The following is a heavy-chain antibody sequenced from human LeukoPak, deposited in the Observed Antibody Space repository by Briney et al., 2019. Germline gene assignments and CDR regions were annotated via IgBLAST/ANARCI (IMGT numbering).Heavy chain of an antibody. CDR3: ARWGGGTPPYFDY. D-gene: IGHD2-15*01. Sequence: ASVKVSCKASGYTFTSYYMHWVRRAPGQGLEWVGIINPSGGTTTYAQKFQGRVTMTRDTSISTAYMDLSRLRSDGTAMYYCARWGGGTPPYFDYWGQGTLVTVSS. CDR2: INPSGGTT. V-gene: IGHV1-46*01. J-gene: IGHJ4*02. CDR1: GYTFTSYY.